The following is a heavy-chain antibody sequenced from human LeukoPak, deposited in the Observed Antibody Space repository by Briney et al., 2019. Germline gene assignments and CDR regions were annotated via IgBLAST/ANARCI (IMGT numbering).Heavy chain of an antibody. J-gene: IGHJ4*02. CDR3: ARGWVKYDSSGYSEIHGLFDY. V-gene: IGHV4-34*01. Sequence: SETLSLTCAVYGGSFSGYYWSWIRQPPGKGLEWIGEINHSGSTNYNPSLKSRVTISVDTSKNQFSLKLSSVTAADTAVYYCARGWVKYDSSGYSEIHGLFDYWGQGTLVTVSS. CDR1: GGSFSGYY. CDR2: INHSGST. D-gene: IGHD3-22*01.